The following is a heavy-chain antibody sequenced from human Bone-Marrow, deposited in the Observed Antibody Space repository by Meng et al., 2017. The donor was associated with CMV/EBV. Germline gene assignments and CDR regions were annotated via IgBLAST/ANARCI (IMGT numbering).Heavy chain of an antibody. V-gene: IGHV4-34*01. CDR3: ARGQLNRRYCSGGSCYSGYFDY. J-gene: IGHJ4*02. CDR2: INHSGST. CDR1: YY. Sequence: YYWSWIRQPPGKGLEWIGEINHSGSTNYNPSLKSRVTISVDTSKNQFSLKLSSVTAADTAVYYCARGQLNRRYCSGGSCYSGYFDYWGQGTLVTVSS. D-gene: IGHD2-15*01.